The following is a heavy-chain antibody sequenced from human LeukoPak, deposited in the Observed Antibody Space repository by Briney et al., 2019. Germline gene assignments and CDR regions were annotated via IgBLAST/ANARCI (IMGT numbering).Heavy chain of an antibody. CDR2: ISSSGSST. D-gene: IGHD3-10*01. J-gene: IGHJ4*02. CDR1: GFTFNNYG. CDR3: ANGPRITRLDY. V-gene: IGHV3-23*01. Sequence: PGGSLRLSCAASGFTFNNYGMSWVRQAPGKGLEWVSGISSSGSSTYYADSVKGRFTISRDNSKNTLFLQMNSLIAEDTAVYYCANGPRITRLDYWGQGTLVTVSS.